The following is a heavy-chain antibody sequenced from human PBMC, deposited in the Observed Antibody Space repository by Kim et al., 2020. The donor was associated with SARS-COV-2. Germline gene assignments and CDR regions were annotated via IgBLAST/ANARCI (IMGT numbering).Heavy chain of an antibody. D-gene: IGHD3-22*01. Sequence: SETLSLTCTVSGGSISSYYWSWIRQPPGKGLEWIGYIYYSGSTNYNPSLKSRVTISVDTSKNQFSLKLSSVTAADTAVYYCARGLRDSSGYWDYYYGMDVWGQGTTVTASS. CDR3: ARGLRDSSGYWDYYYGMDV. CDR2: IYYSGST. CDR1: GGSISSYY. J-gene: IGHJ6*02. V-gene: IGHV4-59*01.